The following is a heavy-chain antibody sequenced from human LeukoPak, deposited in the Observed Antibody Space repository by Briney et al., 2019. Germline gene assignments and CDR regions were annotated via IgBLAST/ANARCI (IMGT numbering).Heavy chain of an antibody. Sequence: GESLKISCKGSGYSFPSYWIAWVRQMPGKGLEWMGIIYPGDSDTRYSPSFQGQVTISADKSISTAYLQWSSLKASDTAMYYCARADAEQSGYSDYWGQGTLVTVSS. CDR3: ARADAEQSGYSDY. CDR2: IYPGDSDT. J-gene: IGHJ4*02. D-gene: IGHD3-3*01. CDR1: GYSFPSYW. V-gene: IGHV5-51*01.